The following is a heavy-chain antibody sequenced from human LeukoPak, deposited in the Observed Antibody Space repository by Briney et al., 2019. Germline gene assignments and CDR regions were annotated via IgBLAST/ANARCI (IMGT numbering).Heavy chain of an antibody. D-gene: IGHD3-16*02. CDR3: ARMRGAIFPRGYTPPLAFDI. CDR2: IYYSGST. J-gene: IGHJ3*02. V-gene: IGHV4-39*07. CDR1: GGSISSSSYY. Sequence: PSETLSLTCTVSGGSISSSSYYWGWIRQPPGKGLEWIGSIYYSGSTYYNPSLKSRVTISVDTSKNQFSLKLSSVTAADTAVYYCARMRGAIFPRGYTPPLAFDIWGQGTMVTVSS.